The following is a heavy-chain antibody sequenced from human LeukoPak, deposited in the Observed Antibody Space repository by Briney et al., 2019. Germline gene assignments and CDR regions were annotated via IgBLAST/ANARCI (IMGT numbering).Heavy chain of an antibody. CDR1: GYTFTGYY. V-gene: IGHV1-2*02. CDR3: ASPLSPRRLIYSYYYMDV. Sequence: ASVKVSCKASGYTFTGYYMHWVRQAPGQGLEWMGWINPNSGGTNYAQKFQGRVTMTRDTSISTAYMELSRLRSDDTAVYYCASPLSPRRLIYSYYYMDVWSKGTTVTVSS. CDR2: INPNSGGT. D-gene: IGHD2-2*02. J-gene: IGHJ6*03.